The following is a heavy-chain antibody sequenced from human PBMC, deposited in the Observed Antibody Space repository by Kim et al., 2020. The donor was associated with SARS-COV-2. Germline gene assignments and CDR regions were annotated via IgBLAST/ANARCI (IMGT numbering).Heavy chain of an antibody. V-gene: IGHV3-21*01. Sequence: GGSLRLSCAASGFTFSSYSMNWVRQAPGKGLEWVSSISSSSSYIYYADSVKGRFTISRDNAKNSLYLQMNSLRAEDTAVYYCARDVCRYGCSGGSWQYGMDVWGQGTTVTVSS. CDR2: ISSSSSYI. CDR3: ARDVCRYGCSGGSWQYGMDV. D-gene: IGHD2-15*01. J-gene: IGHJ6*02. CDR1: GFTFSSYS.